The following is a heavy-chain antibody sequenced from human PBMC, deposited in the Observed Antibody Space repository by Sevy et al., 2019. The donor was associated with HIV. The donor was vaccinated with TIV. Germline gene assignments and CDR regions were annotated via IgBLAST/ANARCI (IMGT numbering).Heavy chain of an antibody. CDR2: LKSDVYGGTV. V-gene: IGHV3-49*04. D-gene: IGHD6-13*01. Sequence: GGSLRLSCTASGFTFGDYCMSWVRQAPGKGLEWVAFLKSDVYGGTVDHAASVRGRFVISRDDSKTIAYLQMNDLKTEGTGVYYCTRWKAAQSIFDYWGQGALDTVSS. CDR3: TRWKAAQSIFDY. J-gene: IGHJ4*02. CDR1: GFTFGDYC.